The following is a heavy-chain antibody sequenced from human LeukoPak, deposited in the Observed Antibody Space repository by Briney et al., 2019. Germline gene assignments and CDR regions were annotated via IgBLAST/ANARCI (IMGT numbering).Heavy chain of an antibody. CDR1: GGSVSDYY. V-gene: IGHV4-38-2*02. J-gene: IGHJ3*02. Sequence: SETLSLTCTISGGSVSDYYWSWIRQSPGKGLEWVGMINHSGRNSYNPSLKSRVSISVDTSKNQFFLRLTSVTAADTAVYYCARDIVRGEDAFDIWGQGTMVTVSS. D-gene: IGHD3-10*01. CDR3: ARDIVRGEDAFDI. CDR2: INHSGRN.